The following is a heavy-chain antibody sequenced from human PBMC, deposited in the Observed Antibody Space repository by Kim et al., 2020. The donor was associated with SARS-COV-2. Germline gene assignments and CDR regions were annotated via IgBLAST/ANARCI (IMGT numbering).Heavy chain of an antibody. Sequence: GGSLRLSCAASGFTFSSYSMNWVRQAPGKGLEWVSYISSSSSTIYYADSVKGRFTISRDNAKNSLYLQMNSLRDEDTAVYYCAAHPGSIAVAGTGVWGQGTLVTVSS. V-gene: IGHV3-48*02. D-gene: IGHD6-19*01. CDR2: ISSSSSTI. CDR3: AAHPGSIAVAGTGV. CDR1: GFTFSSYS. J-gene: IGHJ4*02.